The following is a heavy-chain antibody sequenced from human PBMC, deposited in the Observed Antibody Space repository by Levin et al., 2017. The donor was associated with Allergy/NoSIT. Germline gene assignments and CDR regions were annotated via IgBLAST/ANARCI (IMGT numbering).Heavy chain of an antibody. Sequence: SETLSLTCTVSGGSISSAGYYWSWIRQHPGKGLEWIGYIYYSGSTYYTPSLKSRVTISVDTSKNQFSLRLSSVTAADTAVYYCARGWQQLHAFDIWGQGTMVTVSS. CDR1: GGSISSAGYY. CDR2: IYYSGST. CDR3: ARGWQQLHAFDI. J-gene: IGHJ3*02. D-gene: IGHD6-13*01. V-gene: IGHV4-31*03.